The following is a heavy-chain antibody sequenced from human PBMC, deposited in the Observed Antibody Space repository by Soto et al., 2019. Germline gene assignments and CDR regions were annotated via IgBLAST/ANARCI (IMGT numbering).Heavy chain of an antibody. D-gene: IGHD3-3*01. CDR2: IYPGDSDT. CDR3: ARHFKAPARFVEWAPPRYYYGMDV. J-gene: IGHJ6*02. V-gene: IGHV5-51*01. CDR1: GYSFTSYW. Sequence: GESLKISCKGSGYSFTSYWIGWVRQMPGKGLEWMGIIYPGDSDTRYSPSFQGQVTISADKSISTAYLQWSSLKASDTAMYYCARHFKAPARFVEWAPPRYYYGMDVWGQGTTVTVSS.